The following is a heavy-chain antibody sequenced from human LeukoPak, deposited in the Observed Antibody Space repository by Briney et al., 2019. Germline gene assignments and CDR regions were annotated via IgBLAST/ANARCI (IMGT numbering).Heavy chain of an antibody. CDR1: GFTFSSYA. J-gene: IGHJ4*02. D-gene: IGHD3-22*01. CDR3: AKAAGITMIVAGY. V-gene: IGHV3-23*01. Sequence: GGSLRLSCAAFGFTFSSYAMSWVRQAPGKGLEWVSAISGSGGSTYYADSVKGRFTISRDNSKNTLYLQMNSLRAEDAAVYYCAKAAGITMIVAGYWGQGTLVTVSS. CDR2: ISGSGGST.